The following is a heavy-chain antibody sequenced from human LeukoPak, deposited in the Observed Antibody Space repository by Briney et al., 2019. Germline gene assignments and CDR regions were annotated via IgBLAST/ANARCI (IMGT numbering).Heavy chain of an antibody. CDR3: AKDLFPGPLDY. V-gene: IGHV3-7*03. J-gene: IGHJ4*02. D-gene: IGHD2-8*02. CDR1: GFTFSTYF. CDR2: LHPDGSHQ. Sequence: AGGSLRLSCAASGFTFSTYFMSWVRQAPGKGLEWVANLHPDGSHQYYVDSVRGRFTISRDNSKNTLYLQMNSRRAEDTAVYYCAKDLFPGPLDYWGQGTLVTVSS.